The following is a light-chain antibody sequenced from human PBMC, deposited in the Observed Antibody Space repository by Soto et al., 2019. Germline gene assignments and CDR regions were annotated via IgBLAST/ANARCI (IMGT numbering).Light chain of an antibody. J-gene: IGKJ4*01. CDR1: QSVSNSY. V-gene: IGKV3-20*01. CDR2: GAS. CDR3: QHYGSSPLT. Sequence: EMVLTQSPGTLSLSPGDRATLSCRASQSVSNSYLAWYQQRPGQAPRLLIYGASSRAAGIPDRFSGNGSGTDFTLTISRLEPEDFAVYYCQHYGSSPLTFGGGTKVDIK.